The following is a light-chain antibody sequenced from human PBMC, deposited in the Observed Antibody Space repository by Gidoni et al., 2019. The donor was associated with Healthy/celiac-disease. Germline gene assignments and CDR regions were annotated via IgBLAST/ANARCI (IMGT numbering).Light chain of an antibody. CDR1: QSISSS. CDR3: QQSYSTPYS. J-gene: IGKJ2*03. CDR2: ASS. Sequence: DIQMTQSPSSLSASVGARVTITCRASQSISSSLNWYQQKPGKAPKLLLYASSRLQSWVPSRFSDSGSGTDFSLTISSLQPEYFSTYYCQQSYSTPYSFGQGTKLAIQ. V-gene: IGKV1-39*01.